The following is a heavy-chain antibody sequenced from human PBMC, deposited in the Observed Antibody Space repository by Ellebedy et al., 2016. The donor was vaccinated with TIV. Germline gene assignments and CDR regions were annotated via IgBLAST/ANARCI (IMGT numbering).Heavy chain of an antibody. V-gene: IGHV3-7*01. CDR3: AKETTNRAFDI. CDR1: GFTFSTFA. CDR2: IKQDGSEK. Sequence: PGGSLRLSCAASGFTFSTFAMSWVRQAPGKGLQWVANIKQDGSEKSYVDSVKGRFTITRDNAKNSLFLQMNSLRVEDTAVYYCAKETTNRAFDIWGQGAMVTVSS. J-gene: IGHJ3*02. D-gene: IGHD1-1*01.